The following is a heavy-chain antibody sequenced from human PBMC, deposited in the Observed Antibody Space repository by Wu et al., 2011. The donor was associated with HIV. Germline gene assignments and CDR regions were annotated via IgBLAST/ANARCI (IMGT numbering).Heavy chain of an antibody. J-gene: IGHJ4*02. V-gene: IGHV1-69*14. CDR2: IIAIFGTA. Sequence: QVQRCESGAEVKKPGSSGERVSCKASRRHFNSYAISWVRQAPGQGLEWMGGIIAIFGTANYAQKFQGRVTITADKSTSTAYMELSSLRSEDTAVYYCARGNYDGSRYCDYWGQGSLVTVSS. CDR3: ARGNYDGSRYCDY. CDR1: RRHFNSYA. D-gene: IGHD3-22*01.